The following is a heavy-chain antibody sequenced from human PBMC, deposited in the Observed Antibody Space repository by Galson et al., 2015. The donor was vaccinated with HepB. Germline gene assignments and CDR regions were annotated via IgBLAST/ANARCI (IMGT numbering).Heavy chain of an antibody. J-gene: IGHJ4*02. CDR3: ARGQGLTGTAAIIPPSFLDS. Sequence: TLSLTCAVYGGSFSGYYWSWIRQPPGKGLEWIGEINHSGSTNYNPSLKSRVTISVDTSKNQFSLKVNSVTAADTALYYCARGQGLTGTAAIIPPSFLDSWGQGTLVTVSS. V-gene: IGHV4-34*01. CDR2: INHSGST. D-gene: IGHD1-7*01. CDR1: GGSFSGYY.